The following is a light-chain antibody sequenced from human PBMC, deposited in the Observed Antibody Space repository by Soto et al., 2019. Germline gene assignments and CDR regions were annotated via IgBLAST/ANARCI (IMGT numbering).Light chain of an antibody. Sequence: QSALTQPASVSGSPGQSITLSCTGTNSDIGSYDIVSWYQQHPGKAPKLIIYDVSIRPSGVSDRFSGSKSANTASLTISGLQAEDEADYYCTSYTTSDTHVFGTGTKLTVL. CDR2: DVS. V-gene: IGLV2-14*01. J-gene: IGLJ1*01. CDR3: TSYTTSDTHV. CDR1: NSDIGSYDI.